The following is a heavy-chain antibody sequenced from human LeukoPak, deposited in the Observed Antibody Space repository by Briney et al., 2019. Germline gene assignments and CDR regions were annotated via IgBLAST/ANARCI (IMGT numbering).Heavy chain of an antibody. CDR1: GFTFSSYA. D-gene: IGHD3-22*01. Sequence: GGSLRLSCAASGFTFSSYAMNWVRQAPGKGLECISAISGSGDSTHYADSVKGRFTISRDNSKNTLYLQMNSLRAEDTATYYCAKAPDSSGFPSYFDSWGQGTLVAVSS. CDR2: ISGSGDST. V-gene: IGHV3-23*01. J-gene: IGHJ4*02. CDR3: AKAPDSSGFPSYFDS.